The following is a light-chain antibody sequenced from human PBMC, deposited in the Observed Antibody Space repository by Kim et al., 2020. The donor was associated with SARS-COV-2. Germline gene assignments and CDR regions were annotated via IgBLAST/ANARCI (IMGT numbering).Light chain of an antibody. CDR2: DIT. CDR1: TGAVTSGHF. CDR3: LLYYSGVRV. Sequence: VVTQEPSLTVSPGGTVTLTCGSSTGAVTSGHFPYWFQHKPGQAPSTLIYDITQRHSWTPARFSGSLLGDKAALTLSGAQPEDEADYYCLLYYSGVRVFGGGTQLTVL. J-gene: IGLJ2*01. V-gene: IGLV7-46*01.